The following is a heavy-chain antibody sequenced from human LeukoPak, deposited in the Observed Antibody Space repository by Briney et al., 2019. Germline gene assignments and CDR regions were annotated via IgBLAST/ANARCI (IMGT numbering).Heavy chain of an antibody. CDR1: GFTFSSYA. V-gene: IGHV3-30-3*01. CDR3: ARKGATPAAFDI. J-gene: IGHJ3*02. D-gene: IGHD1-26*01. CDR2: ISYDGSNK. Sequence: GRSLRLSCAASGFTFSSYAMHWVRQAPGKGLEWVAVISYDGSNKYYADSVKGRFTISRDNSKNTLYLQMNSLRAEDTAVYYCARKGATPAAFDIWGQGTMVTVSS.